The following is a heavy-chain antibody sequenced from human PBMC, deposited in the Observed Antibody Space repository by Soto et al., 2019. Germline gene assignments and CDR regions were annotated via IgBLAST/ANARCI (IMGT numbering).Heavy chain of an antibody. D-gene: IGHD3-3*01. J-gene: IGHJ4*02. CDR3: ARDPNSYYDFWSGYSVGFDY. V-gene: IGHV3-21*01. CDR1: GFTFSSYS. CDR2: ISSSSSYI. Sequence: GGSLRLSCAASGFTFSSYSMNWVRQAPGKGLEWVSSISSSSSYIYYADSVKGRFTISRDDAKNSLYLQMNSLRAEDTAVYYCARDPNSYYDFWSGYSVGFDYWGQGTLVTVSS.